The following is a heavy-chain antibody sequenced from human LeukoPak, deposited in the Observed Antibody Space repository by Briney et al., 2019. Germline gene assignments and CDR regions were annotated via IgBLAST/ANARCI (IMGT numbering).Heavy chain of an antibody. CDR2: IHYSGST. D-gene: IGHD2-15*01. J-gene: IGHJ3*02. CDR1: GGSISSRSYY. V-gene: IGHV4-39*01. CDR3: ARLYCSGGNCYGAFDI. Sequence: SETLSLTCTVSGGSISSRSYYWGWIRQPPGKGLEWIGSIHYSGSTYYNPSLKSRLTVSVDTSKNQFSLKLSSVTAADTAVYYCARLYCSGGNCYGAFDIWGQGTMVTVSS.